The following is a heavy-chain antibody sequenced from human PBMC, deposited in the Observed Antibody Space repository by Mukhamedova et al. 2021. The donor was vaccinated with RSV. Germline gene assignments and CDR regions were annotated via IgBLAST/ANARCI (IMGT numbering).Heavy chain of an antibody. Sequence: GEINHSGSTNYNPSLKSRVTISVDTSKNQFSLKLSSVTAADTAVYYCARRGRTTVIFNDYWGQGTLVTVSS. CDR3: ARRGRTTVIFNDY. V-gene: IGHV4-34*01. D-gene: IGHD4-11*01. J-gene: IGHJ4*02. CDR2: INHSGST.